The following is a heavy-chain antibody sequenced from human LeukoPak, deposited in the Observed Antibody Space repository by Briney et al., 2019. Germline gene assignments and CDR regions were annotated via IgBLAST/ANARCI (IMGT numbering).Heavy chain of an antibody. V-gene: IGHV5-51*01. CDR2: ISPGDSES. CDR1: GYSFTKYW. J-gene: IGHJ3*02. Sequence: GESLKISCKGSGYSFTKYWIGWVRQMPGKGLEWMGIISPGDSESRYSPSFQGQVTISADKSINTAYLQWISLKASDTAMYYCARPGSGRRNDAFDIWGQGTMVTVPS. CDR3: ARPGSGRRNDAFDI. D-gene: IGHD3-10*01.